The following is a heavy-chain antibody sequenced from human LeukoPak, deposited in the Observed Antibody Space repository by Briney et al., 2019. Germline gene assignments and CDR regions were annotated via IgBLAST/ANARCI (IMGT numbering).Heavy chain of an antibody. V-gene: IGHV4-34*01. CDR3: ARARYYGSGLYYYYYGMDV. Sequence: SETLSLTCAVYGGSFSGYYWSWIRQPPGKGLEWIGESNHSGSTNYNPSLKSRVTISVDTSKNQFSLTLSSVTAADTAVYYCARARYYGSGLYYYYYGMDVWGKGTTVTVSS. CDR1: GGSFSGYY. CDR2: SNHSGST. J-gene: IGHJ6*04. D-gene: IGHD3-10*01.